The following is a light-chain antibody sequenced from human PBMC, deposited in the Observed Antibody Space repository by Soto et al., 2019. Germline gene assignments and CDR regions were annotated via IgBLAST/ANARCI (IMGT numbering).Light chain of an antibody. CDR1: QSVSNNY. CDR2: GAS. V-gene: IGKV3-20*01. J-gene: IGKJ5*01. CDR3: QQYGSSPIT. Sequence: IVLTQSPGTLSLSPGERATLSCRASQSVSNNYLAWYQQKPGQAPRLLIHGASSRATGIPDRISGSGSGTDFTLTISRLEPEDFAVYYCQQYGSSPITFGQGTRLENK.